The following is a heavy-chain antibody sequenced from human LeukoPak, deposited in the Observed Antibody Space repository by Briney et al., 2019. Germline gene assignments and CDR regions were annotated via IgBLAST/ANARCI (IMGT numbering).Heavy chain of an antibody. V-gene: IGHV3-30*04. D-gene: IGHD3-10*01. CDR1: GFTFTTCA. CDR3: ARDPGFWALPGPWHMDV. CDR2: ISHDGRDK. Sequence: PGGSLRLSCAASGFTFTTCAMHWVRQTPDRGLEWVALISHDGRDKLYADSVEGRFTISRDDSRNTVTLQMSSLRPEDAALYYCARDPGFWALPGPWHMDVWGQGTTVTVSS. J-gene: IGHJ6*02.